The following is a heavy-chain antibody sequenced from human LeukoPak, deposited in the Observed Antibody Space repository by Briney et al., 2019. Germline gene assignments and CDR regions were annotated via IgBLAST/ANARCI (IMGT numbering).Heavy chain of an antibody. CDR3: ASYPQWLARDYYGMDV. V-gene: IGHV1-18*01. CDR1: GYTFTSYG. CDR2: ISAYTGNT. Sequence: ASVKVSCKASGYTFTSYGISWVRQAPGEGLEWMGWISAYTGNTNYAQKLQGRVTMTTDTSTSTAYMELRSLRSDDTAVYYCASYPQWLARDYYGMDVWGQGTTVTVSS. J-gene: IGHJ6*02. D-gene: IGHD6-19*01.